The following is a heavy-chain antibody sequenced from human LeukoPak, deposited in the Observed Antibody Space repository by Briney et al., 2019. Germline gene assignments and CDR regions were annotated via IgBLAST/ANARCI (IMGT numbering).Heavy chain of an antibody. CDR2: ISAYNGNT. J-gene: IGHJ3*02. CDR3: ARDLHYYDSSGLDAFDI. V-gene: IGHV1-18*04. CDR1: GYTFTSYY. D-gene: IGHD3-22*01. Sequence: ASVKVSCKASGYTFTSYYMHWVRQAPGQGLEWMGWISAYNGNTNYAQKLQGRVTMTTDTSTSTAYMELRSLRSDDTAVYYCARDLHYYDSSGLDAFDIWGQGTMVTVSS.